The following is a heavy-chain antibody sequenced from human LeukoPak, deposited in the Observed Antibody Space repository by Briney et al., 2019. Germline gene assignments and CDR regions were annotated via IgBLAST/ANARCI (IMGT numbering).Heavy chain of an antibody. V-gene: IGHV4-59*07. CDR2: IYYSGST. J-gene: IGHJ3*02. CDR3: ARVRNGYNYKAFDI. CDR1: GGSISRYY. D-gene: IGHD5-24*01. Sequence: SDTLSLTCTVSGGSISRYYWSWIRQPPGKGLEWIGYIYYSGSTNYNPSLKSRVTISVDTSKNQFSLKLSSVTAADTAVYYCARVRNGYNYKAFDIWGQGTMVTVSS.